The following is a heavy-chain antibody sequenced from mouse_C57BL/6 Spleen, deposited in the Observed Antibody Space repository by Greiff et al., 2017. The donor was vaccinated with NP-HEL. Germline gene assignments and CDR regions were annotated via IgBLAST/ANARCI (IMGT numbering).Heavy chain of an antibody. J-gene: IGHJ2*01. D-gene: IGHD1-1*01. CDR1: GYAFSSYW. CDR2: IYPGDGDT. CDR3: AREGAHYYGSSYVGYFDY. Sequence: VQLQQSGAELVKPGASVKISCKASGYAFSSYWMNWVKQRPGKGLEWIGQIYPGDGDTNYNGKFKGKATLTADKSSSTAYMQLSSLTSEDSAVYFCAREGAHYYGSSYVGYFDYWGQGTTLTVSS. V-gene: IGHV1-80*01.